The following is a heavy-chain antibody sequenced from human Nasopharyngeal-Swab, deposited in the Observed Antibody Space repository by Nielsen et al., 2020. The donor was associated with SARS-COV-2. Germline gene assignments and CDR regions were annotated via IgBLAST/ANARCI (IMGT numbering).Heavy chain of an antibody. J-gene: IGHJ4*02. D-gene: IGHD3-22*01. CDR2: IKQDGSEK. CDR1: GFTFSSYW. CDR3: ARRWDYYDSSGYYYGLSPIDY. V-gene: IGHV3-7*01. Sequence: GESPKISCAASGFTFSSYWMSWVRQAPGKGLEWVANIKQDGSEKYYVDSVKGRFTISRDNAKNSLYLQMNSLRAEDTAVYYCARRWDYYDSSGYYYGLSPIDYWGQGTLVTVSS.